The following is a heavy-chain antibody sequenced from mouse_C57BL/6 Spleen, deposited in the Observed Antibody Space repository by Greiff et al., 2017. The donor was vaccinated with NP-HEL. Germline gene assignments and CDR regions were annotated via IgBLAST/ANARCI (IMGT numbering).Heavy chain of an antibody. D-gene: IGHD2-2*01. V-gene: IGHV1-82*01. CDR2: IYPGDGDT. Sequence: QVQLKESGPELVKPGASVKISCKASGYAFSSSWMNWVKQRPGKGLEWIGRIYPGDGDTNYNGKFKGKATLTADKSSSTAYMQLSSLTSEDSAVYFCARGRYGYYFDYWGQGTTLTVSS. J-gene: IGHJ2*01. CDR1: GYAFSSSW. CDR3: ARGRYGYYFDY.